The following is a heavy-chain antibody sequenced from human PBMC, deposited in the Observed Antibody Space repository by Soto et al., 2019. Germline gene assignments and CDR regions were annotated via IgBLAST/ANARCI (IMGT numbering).Heavy chain of an antibody. V-gene: IGHV1-18*04. CDR3: AREGAVVPAAPYGLDY. CDR1: GYTFTSYG. J-gene: IGHJ4*02. D-gene: IGHD2-2*01. Sequence: GAPVKVSCKASGYTFTSYGISWVRQAPGQGLEWMGWISAYNGNTNYAQKLQGRVTMTTDTSTSTAYMELRSLRSDDTAVYYCAREGAVVPAAPYGLDYWGQGTLVTVSS. CDR2: ISAYNGNT.